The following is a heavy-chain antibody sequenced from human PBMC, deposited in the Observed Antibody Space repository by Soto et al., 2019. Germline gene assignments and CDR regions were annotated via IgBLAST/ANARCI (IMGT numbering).Heavy chain of an antibody. V-gene: IGHV3-11*06. CDR3: ARADSGYAHGYYYYGMDV. CDR1: GFTFSDYY. J-gene: IGHJ6*02. D-gene: IGHD5-12*01. CDR2: ISSSGSNT. Sequence: GGSLRLSCAASGFTFSDYYMSWIRQAPGKGLEWVSYISSSGSNTNFADSVKGRFTISRDNAKNSLYLQMNSLRAEDTAVYYCARADSGYAHGYYYYGMDVWGQGTTVTVSS.